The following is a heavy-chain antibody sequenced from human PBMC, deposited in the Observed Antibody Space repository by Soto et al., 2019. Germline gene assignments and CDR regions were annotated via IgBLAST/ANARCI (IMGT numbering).Heavy chain of an antibody. CDR2: IIPILGIA. CDR1: GGTFSSYT. J-gene: IGHJ5*02. Sequence: GASVKVSCKASGGTFSSYTISWVRQAPGQGLEWMGRIIPILGIANYAQKFQGRVTITADKSTSTAYMELSSLRSEDTAVYYCARVVPPGSSSVVSPFSNWFDPWGQGTLVTVSS. V-gene: IGHV1-69*02. D-gene: IGHD6-6*01. CDR3: ARVVPPGSSSVVSPFSNWFDP.